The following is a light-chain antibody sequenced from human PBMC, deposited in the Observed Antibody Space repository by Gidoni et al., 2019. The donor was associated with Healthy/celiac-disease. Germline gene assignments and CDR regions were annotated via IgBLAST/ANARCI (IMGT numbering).Light chain of an antibody. V-gene: IGLV2-8*01. J-gene: IGLJ3*02. CDR1: SSDVVGYNY. CDR3: YSYAVSNNLV. CDR2: EVS. Sequence: QSALTQPPSASGTPGQSVTSSCTGPSSDVVGYNYVPWYQQHPGKAPNLLIYEVSERPSGVPNRFSGSKSGNTASLTVSGLQAEDEADYYCYSYAVSNNLVFGGGTKLTVL.